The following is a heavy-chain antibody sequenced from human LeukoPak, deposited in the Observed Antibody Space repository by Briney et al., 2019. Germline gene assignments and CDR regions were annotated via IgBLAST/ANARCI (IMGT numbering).Heavy chain of an antibody. J-gene: IGHJ5*02. V-gene: IGHV4-59*01. CDR2: IYYSGST. D-gene: IGHD3-22*01. CDR3: ARDRDYYDSSGYYFGWFDP. CDR1: GGSISDYY. Sequence: PSETLSLTCTVSGGSISDYYWSWIRQPPGKGLEWIGYIYYSGSTNYNPSLKSRVTISVDTSKNQFSLKLSSVTAADTAVYYCARDRDYYDSSGYYFGWFDPWGQGTLVTVSS.